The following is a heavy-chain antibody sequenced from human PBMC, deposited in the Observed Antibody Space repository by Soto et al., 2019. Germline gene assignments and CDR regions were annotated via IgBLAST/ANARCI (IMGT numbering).Heavy chain of an antibody. V-gene: IGHV3-23*01. CDR1: GFTLQNYA. CDR3: AKGKSTGDIDWFDP. J-gene: IGHJ5*02. D-gene: IGHD3-10*01. CDR2: LIGGHYGT. Sequence: PGGFLRLSCTASGFTLQNYAMAWVRQAPGKGLEWVSTLIGGHYGTAYSYSVKGRFTVSRDNSKNCLYLQMNSLGVEDTAMYFCAKGKSTGDIDWFDPWGQGSLVTVSS.